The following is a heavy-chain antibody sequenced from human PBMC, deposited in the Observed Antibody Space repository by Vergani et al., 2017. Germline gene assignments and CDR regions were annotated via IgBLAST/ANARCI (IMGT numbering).Heavy chain of an antibody. V-gene: IGHV3-30-3*01. D-gene: IGHD3-3*01. J-gene: IGHJ5*02. CDR1: GFTFSSYA. Sequence: VQLVESGGGVVQPGRSLRLSCAASGFTFSSYAMHWVRQAPGKGLEWVAVISYDGSNKYYADSVKGRFTIPRDNSKITLYLQMNSLRAEDTAVYYCARGLGDFWSGSFRFGWFDPWGQGTLVTVSS. CDR2: ISYDGSNK. CDR3: ARGLGDFWSGSFRFGWFDP.